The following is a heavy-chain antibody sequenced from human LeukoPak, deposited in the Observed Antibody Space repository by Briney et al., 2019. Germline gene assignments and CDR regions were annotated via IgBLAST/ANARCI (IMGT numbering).Heavy chain of an antibody. V-gene: IGHV3-13*04. J-gene: IGHJ4*02. Sequence: GGSLRLSCAVSGLTFSSADMHWVRQTTGKGLEWVSAIGTAGDTYYPVSVKGRSTISRENAKNCLYLQMNNLRVGDTAVYYCARAPPGGNVVLDSWGQGTLVTVSS. CDR3: ARAPPGGNVVLDS. D-gene: IGHD4-23*01. CDR1: GLTFSSAD. CDR2: IGTAGDT.